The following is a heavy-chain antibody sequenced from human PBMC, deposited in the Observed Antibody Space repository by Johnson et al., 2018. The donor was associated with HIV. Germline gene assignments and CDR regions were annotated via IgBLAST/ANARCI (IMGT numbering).Heavy chain of an antibody. Sequence: VQLVESGGGLVQPGRSLRLSCAASGFTFDDYAMHWVRQAPGKGLEWVSGISWNSGSIGYADSVKGRFTISRDNATNSLYLQMNSLRAEDTAVYYCATSTATDAFDIWGQGTVVTVSS. J-gene: IGHJ3*02. CDR2: ISWNSGSI. V-gene: IGHV3-9*01. CDR3: ATSTATDAFDI. D-gene: IGHD1-1*01. CDR1: GFTFDDYA.